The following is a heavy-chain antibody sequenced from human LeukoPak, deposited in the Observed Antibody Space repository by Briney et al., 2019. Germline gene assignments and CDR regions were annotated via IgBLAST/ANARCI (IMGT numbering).Heavy chain of an antibody. J-gene: IGHJ4*02. CDR2: IYYSGST. CDR1: GGSISSSSYY. V-gene: IGHV4-39*01. CDR3: ASRSGYSSGWYYFDY. D-gene: IGHD6-19*01. Sequence: PSETLSLTCTVSGGSISSSSYYWGWIRQPPGKGLEWIGSIYYSGSTYYNPSLKSRVTISVDTSKNQFSLKLSSVTAADTAVYYCASRSGYSSGWYYFDYWGQGTLVTVSS.